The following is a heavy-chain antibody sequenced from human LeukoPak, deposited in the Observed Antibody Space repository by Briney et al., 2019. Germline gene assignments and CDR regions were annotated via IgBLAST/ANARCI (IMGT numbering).Heavy chain of an antibody. V-gene: IGHV4-59*06. D-gene: IGHD1-26*01. Sequence: SETLSLTCTVSGGSISSYYWSWIRQPPGKGLEWIGYIYYSGSTYYNPSLKSRVTISVDTSKNQFSLKLSSVTAADTAVYYCASDSGSYFFDYWGQGTLVTVSS. CDR1: GGSISSYY. CDR2: IYYSGST. J-gene: IGHJ4*02. CDR3: ASDSGSYFFDY.